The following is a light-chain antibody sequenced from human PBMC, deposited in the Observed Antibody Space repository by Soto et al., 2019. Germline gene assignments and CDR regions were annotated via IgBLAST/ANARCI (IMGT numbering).Light chain of an antibody. V-gene: IGLV1-40*01. J-gene: IGLJ3*02. CDR1: TSNIGAGYD. CDR2: GNI. Sequence: QSVLTQPPSVSGAPGQRVTLSCTGSTSNIGAGYDVHWYQHLPGTAPKLLIYGNINRPSGVPDRFSGSKSGTSASLAITGLQAEDEADYYCQSYDNSLSGWVFGGGTKVTVL. CDR3: QSYDNSLSGWV.